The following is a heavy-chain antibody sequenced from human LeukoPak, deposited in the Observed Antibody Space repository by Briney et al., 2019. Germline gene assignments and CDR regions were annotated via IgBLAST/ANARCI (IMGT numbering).Heavy chain of an antibody. J-gene: IGHJ5*02. D-gene: IGHD6-6*01. CDR1: GYTFTDYY. CDR3: ARDSSGFDP. CDR2: INPNSGGT. V-gene: IGHV1-2*02. Sequence: ASGKVSCKASGYTFTDYYMNWVRQAPGKGLEWMGWINPNSGGTNYAQKFQGRVTMTRDTSISTAYMELSRLRSDDTAVYFCARDSSGFDPWGQGTPVSVSS.